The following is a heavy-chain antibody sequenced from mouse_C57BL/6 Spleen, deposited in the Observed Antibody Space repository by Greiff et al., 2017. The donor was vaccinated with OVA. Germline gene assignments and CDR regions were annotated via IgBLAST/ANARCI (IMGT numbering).Heavy chain of an antibody. J-gene: IGHJ4*01. CDR3: ARREAYYSSAMDY. V-gene: IGHV1-9*01. CDR1: GYTFTGYW. CDR2: ILPGSGCT. Sequence: VQLQESGAELMKPGASVKLSCKATGYTFTGYWIEWVKQRPGHGLEWIGEILPGSGCTNYNEKFKGKATFTADTSSNTAYMQLSSLTTEDSAIYYCARREAYYSSAMDYWGQGTSVTVSS. D-gene: IGHD2-5*01.